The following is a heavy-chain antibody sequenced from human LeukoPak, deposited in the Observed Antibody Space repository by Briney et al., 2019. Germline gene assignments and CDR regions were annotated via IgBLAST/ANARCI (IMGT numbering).Heavy chain of an antibody. D-gene: IGHD3-22*01. J-gene: IGHJ4*02. CDR3: ARRRYTSGYLDY. V-gene: IGHV4-61*08. CDR1: GVSISSGGYY. Sequence: PSETLTLTCTVSGVSISSGGYYWSWIRQPPGKGLEWIGYIYYSGSTNYNPSLKSRVTITVDTSKSQFSLKLTTMTAADTAVYYCARRRYTSGYLDYWGQGTLVTVSS. CDR2: IYYSGST.